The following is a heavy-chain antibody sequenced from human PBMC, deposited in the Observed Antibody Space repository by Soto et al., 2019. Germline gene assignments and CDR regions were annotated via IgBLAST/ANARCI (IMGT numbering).Heavy chain of an antibody. J-gene: IGHJ6*02. D-gene: IGHD5-18*01. CDR2: ISSSSSTI. CDR3: ARDGGYRFYYYGMDV. V-gene: IGHV3-48*02. Sequence: GGSLRLSCAASGFSLSSYSMNWVRRAPGKGLEWVSYISSSSSTIYYADSVKGRFTISRDNAKNSLYLQMNSLRDEDTAVYYCARDGGYRFYYYGMDVWGQGTTVTVSS. CDR1: GFSLSSYS.